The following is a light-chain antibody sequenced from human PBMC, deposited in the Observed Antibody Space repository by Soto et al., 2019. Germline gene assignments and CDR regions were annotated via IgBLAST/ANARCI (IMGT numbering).Light chain of an antibody. V-gene: IGKV3-11*01. J-gene: IGKJ5*01. CDR2: DAS. Sequence: EIVLTQSPATLSLSPGDRATLSCRASQSVTTFLAWYQQKPGQAPRLLIYDASDRAPGIPARFSGSGSATDFTLTINNLEPVDFAVYYCQQRSNCPPSITFGQGTRLEIK. CDR3: QQRSNCPPSIT. CDR1: QSVTTF.